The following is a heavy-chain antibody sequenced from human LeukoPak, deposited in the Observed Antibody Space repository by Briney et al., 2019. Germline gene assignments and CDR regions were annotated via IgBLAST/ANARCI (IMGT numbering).Heavy chain of an antibody. CDR1: GGSFSGYY. Sequence: SETLSLTCAVYGGSFSGYYWSWNRQPPGKGLEWIGEINHSGSTNYNPSLKSRVTISVDTSKNQFSLKLSSVTAADTAVYYCASLGGRPLRDYWGQGTLVTVSS. CDR2: INHSGST. V-gene: IGHV4-34*01. CDR3: ASLGGRPLRDY. J-gene: IGHJ4*02. D-gene: IGHD3-10*01.